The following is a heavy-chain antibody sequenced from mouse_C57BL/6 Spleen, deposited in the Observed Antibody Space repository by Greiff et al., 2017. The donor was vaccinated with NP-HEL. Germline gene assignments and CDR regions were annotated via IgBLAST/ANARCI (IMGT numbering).Heavy chain of an antibody. CDR2: INPNYGTT. CDR3: VSLLRYFDY. CDR1: GYSFTDYN. V-gene: IGHV1-39*01. J-gene: IGHJ2*01. Sequence: EVQLQQSGPELVKPGASVKISCKASGYSFTDYNMNWVKQNNGKSLEWIGVINPNYGTTTYNQKFKGKATLTVDQSSSTAYMQLNSLTSEDSTVYYCVSLLRYFDYWGQGTTLTVSS. D-gene: IGHD1-1*01.